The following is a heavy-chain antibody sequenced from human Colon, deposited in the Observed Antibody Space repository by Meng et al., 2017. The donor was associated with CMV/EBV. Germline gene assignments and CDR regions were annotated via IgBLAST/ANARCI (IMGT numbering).Heavy chain of an antibody. CDR2: ISYSGRT. D-gene: IGHD5-18*01. Sequence: SETLSLTCTVSDGSINTYYWGWIRQPPGKGLEWIGYISYSGRTNYNPSLKSRVTLSIDTSKNQFSLKVSSETAADTAVYYCARARGYSYGLTYYYYGMDVWGQGTTVTVSS. J-gene: IGHJ6*02. CDR3: ARARGYSYGLTYYYYGMDV. CDR1: DGSINTYY. V-gene: IGHV4-59*01.